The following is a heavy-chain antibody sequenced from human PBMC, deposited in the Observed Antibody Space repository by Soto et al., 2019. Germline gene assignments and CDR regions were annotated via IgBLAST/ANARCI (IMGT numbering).Heavy chain of an antibody. D-gene: IGHD6-6*01. J-gene: IGHJ6*03. V-gene: IGHV4-59*01. CDR2: IYYSGST. CDR1: GGSISSYY. CDR3: ARSMRSSSSVYYYYMDV. Sequence: SETLSLTCTVSGGSISSYYWSWIRQPPGKGLEWIGYIYYSGSTNYNPSLKSRVTISVDTSKNRFSLKLSSVTAADTAVYYCARSMRSSSSVYYYYMDVWGKGTTVTV.